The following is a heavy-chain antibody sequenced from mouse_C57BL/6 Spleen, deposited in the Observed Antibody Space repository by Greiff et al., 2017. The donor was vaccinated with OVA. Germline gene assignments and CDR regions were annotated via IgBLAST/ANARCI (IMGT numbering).Heavy chain of an antibody. CDR3: TRSWDVYYFDY. V-gene: IGHV5-9-1*02. J-gene: IGHJ2*01. D-gene: IGHD4-1*01. CDR2: ISSGGDYI. Sequence: EVKLMESGEGLVKPGGSLKLSCAASGFTFSSYAMSWVRQTPEKRLEWVAYISSGGDYIYYADTVKGRFTISRDNARNTLYLQMSSLKSEDTAMYYCTRSWDVYYFDYWGQGTTLTVSS. CDR1: GFTFSSYA.